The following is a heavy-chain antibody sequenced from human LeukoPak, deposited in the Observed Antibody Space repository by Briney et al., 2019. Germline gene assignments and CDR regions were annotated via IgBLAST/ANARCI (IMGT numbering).Heavy chain of an antibody. CDR2: INDSGST. J-gene: IGHJ4*02. CDR1: GGSFGGYY. V-gene: IGHV4-34*01. Sequence: SETLSLTCAVYGGSFGGYYWSWIRQPPGKGLEWIGEINDSGSTNYIPSLKSRVIISVDKSKNQFSLWLSSVTAADTAVYYCARGGYSSSWHHLNYFDYWGQGTLVTVSS. D-gene: IGHD6-13*01. CDR3: ARGGYSSSWHHLNYFDY.